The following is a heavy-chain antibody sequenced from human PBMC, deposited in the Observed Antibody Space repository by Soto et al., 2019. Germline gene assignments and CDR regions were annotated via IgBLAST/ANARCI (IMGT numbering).Heavy chain of an antibody. V-gene: IGHV3-23*01. J-gene: IGHJ1*01. CDR3: AKDRSPGATTWNVY. D-gene: IGHD1-1*01. CDR2: ISGSGVAK. CDR1: GFTFSSSA. Sequence: GGSLRLSCVVSGFTFSSSAINWVRQAPGKGLEWVSTISGSGVAKFYADSVKGRFTTSRDNSNNTVSLQMNGLRAEDAAVYYCAKDRSPGATTWNVYWGQGTLVTVSS.